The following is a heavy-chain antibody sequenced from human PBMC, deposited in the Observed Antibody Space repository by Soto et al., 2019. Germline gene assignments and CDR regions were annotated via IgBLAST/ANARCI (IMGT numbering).Heavy chain of an antibody. CDR2: VYYTGTS. CDR1: GGSISSYY. Sequence: SETLSLTCSVSGGSISSYYWSWIRQPPGKGLEWIGYVYYTGTSNYSPSLKSRVTMPVDTSRNLFSLKLSSVTPADTAVYYCARGPNYDFWSGYFRGWGQGALVTVSS. CDR3: ARGPNYDFWSGYFRG. J-gene: IGHJ4*02. D-gene: IGHD3-3*01. V-gene: IGHV4-59*01.